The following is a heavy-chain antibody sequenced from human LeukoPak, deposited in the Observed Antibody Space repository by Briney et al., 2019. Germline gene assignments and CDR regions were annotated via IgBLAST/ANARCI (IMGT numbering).Heavy chain of an antibody. J-gene: IGHJ4*02. CDR1: GFTFSSYS. CDR3: ARDPFPIHWVSPRSSFDY. Sequence: PGGSLRLSCAASGFTFSSYSMNWVRQAPGKGLEWVSSISSSSSYIYYADSVKGRFTISRDNAKNSLYLQMNSLRAEDTAVYYCARDPFPIHWVSPRSSFDYWGQGTLVTVSS. CDR2: ISSSSSYI. D-gene: IGHD7-27*01. V-gene: IGHV3-21*01.